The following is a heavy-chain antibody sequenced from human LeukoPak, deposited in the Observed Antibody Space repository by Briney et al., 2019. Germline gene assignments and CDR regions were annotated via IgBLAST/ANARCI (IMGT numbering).Heavy chain of an antibody. CDR1: GFTFSSYG. D-gene: IGHD3-22*01. Sequence: PGGSLRLSCAASGFTFSSYGMHWVRQAPGKGLEWVAVISYDGSNKYYADSVKGRFTISRDNSKNTLYLQMNSLRAEDTAVYYCAKRGGRGYYDSSGYVDYYGMDVWGQGTTVTVSS. CDR2: ISYDGSNK. CDR3: AKRGGRGYYDSSGYVDYYGMDV. J-gene: IGHJ6*02. V-gene: IGHV3-30*18.